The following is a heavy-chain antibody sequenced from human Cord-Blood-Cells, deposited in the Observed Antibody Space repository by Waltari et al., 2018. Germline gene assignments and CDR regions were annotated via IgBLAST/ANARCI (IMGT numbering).Heavy chain of an antibody. CDR2: IWYDGSNK. J-gene: IGHJ4*02. CDR1: GFTFSSYG. V-gene: IGHV3-33*01. CDR3: ASDSSGYYYY. Sequence: GGGVVQPGRSLRLSCAASGFTFSSYGMHWVRQAPGKGLEWVAVIWYDGSNKYYADSVKGRFTISRDNSKNTLYPQMNSLRAEDTAVYYCASDSSGYYYYWGQGTLVTVSS. D-gene: IGHD3-22*01.